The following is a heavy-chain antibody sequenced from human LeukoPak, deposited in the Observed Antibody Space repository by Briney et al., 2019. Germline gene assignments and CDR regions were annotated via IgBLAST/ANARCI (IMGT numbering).Heavy chain of an antibody. CDR2: SSNIEGT. CDR1: GVFISIFY. Sequence: SETLSLTCTVSGVFISIFYWTWIRQPPGKGLEWIGYSSNIEGTYYNPSPKSRVTISLDTSKNQFSLRLNSVTAADTAVYYCARVKGSNWLDPWGQGTLVTVSS. CDR3: ARVKGSNWLDP. J-gene: IGHJ5*02. V-gene: IGHV4-59*01. D-gene: IGHD6-6*01.